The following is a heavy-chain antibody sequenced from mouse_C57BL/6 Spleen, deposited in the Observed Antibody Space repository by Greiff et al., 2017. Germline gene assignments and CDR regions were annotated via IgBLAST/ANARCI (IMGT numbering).Heavy chain of an antibody. Sequence: QVQLQQPGAELVKPGASVKLSCKASGYTFTSYWMHWVKQRPGQGLEWIGMIHPNSGSTNYNEKFKSKATLTVDKSSSTAYMQRSSLTSEDSAVYYCAREWGYPGPWFAYWGQGTLVTVSA. J-gene: IGHJ3*01. CDR1: GYTFTSYW. D-gene: IGHD2-2*01. V-gene: IGHV1-64*01. CDR2: IHPNSGST. CDR3: AREWGYPGPWFAY.